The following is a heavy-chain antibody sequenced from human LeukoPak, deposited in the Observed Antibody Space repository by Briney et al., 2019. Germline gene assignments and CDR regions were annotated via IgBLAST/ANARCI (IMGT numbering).Heavy chain of an antibody. Sequence: GGSLRLSCAASGFTFSTYWMSWVRQAPGKGLEWVANIKQDGSEKHYVGSVKGRFTISRDNTNNSLFLQMDSLRAEDTAFYYCSREDYFGSGSPAYWGQGTLVTVSS. V-gene: IGHV3-7*01. CDR2: IKQDGSEK. D-gene: IGHD3-10*01. J-gene: IGHJ4*02. CDR3: SREDYFGSGSPAY. CDR1: GFTFSTYW.